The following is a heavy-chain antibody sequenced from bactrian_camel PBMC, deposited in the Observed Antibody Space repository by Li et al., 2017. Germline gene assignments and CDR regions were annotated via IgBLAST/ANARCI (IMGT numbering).Heavy chain of an antibody. V-gene: IGHV3S10*01. D-gene: IGHD5*01. J-gene: IGHJ4*01. Sequence: DVQLVESGGGLVQPGKSLTLSCASYGFAFSDYGLSWVRQDPGKGLEWVSSLAPDGSLAYYAVSVKGRFTMSRDNAKNMGYLQMTDLKYEDTGLYWCRVGSRGLWGQGTQVTVS. CDR3: RVGSRGL. CDR1: GFAFSDYG. CDR2: LAPDGSLA.